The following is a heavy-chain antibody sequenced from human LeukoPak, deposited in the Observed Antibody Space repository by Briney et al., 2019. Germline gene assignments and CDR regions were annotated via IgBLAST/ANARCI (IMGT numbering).Heavy chain of an antibody. Sequence: SETLSLTCTVSGGSISSYYWSWIRQPPGKGLEWIGYIYYSGSTNYNPSLKSRVTISVDTSKNQFSLKLSSVTAADTAVYYCARDRGGGSYYYPFDYWGQGTLVTVSS. V-gene: IGHV4-59*01. D-gene: IGHD1-26*01. CDR2: IYYSGST. CDR3: ARDRGGGSYYYPFDY. J-gene: IGHJ4*02. CDR1: GGSISSYY.